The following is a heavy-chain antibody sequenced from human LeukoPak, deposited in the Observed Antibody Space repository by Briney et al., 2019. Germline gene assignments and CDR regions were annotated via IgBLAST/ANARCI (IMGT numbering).Heavy chain of an antibody. CDR1: GYTFTSYA. CDR2: INTNTGNP. J-gene: IGHJ5*02. Sequence: ASVKVSCKASGYTFTSYAMNWVRQAPGQGLEWMGWINTNTGNPTYAHGLTGRFVFSLDTSVSTAYLQISSLKAEDTAVYYCARGRRSSSWYGGAGRFDPWGQGTLVTVSS. D-gene: IGHD6-13*01. V-gene: IGHV7-4-1*02. CDR3: ARGRRSSSWYGGAGRFDP.